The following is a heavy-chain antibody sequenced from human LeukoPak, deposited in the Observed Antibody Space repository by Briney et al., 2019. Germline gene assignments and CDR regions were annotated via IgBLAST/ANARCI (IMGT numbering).Heavy chain of an antibody. D-gene: IGHD6-19*01. J-gene: IGHJ3*02. V-gene: IGHV3-74*01. CDR3: AREGHSSGWYIYHAFDI. Sequence: GGSLRLSCAASGFTFSSYWMHWVRQAPGKGLVWVSRINSDGSSTSYADSVKGRFTISRDNAKNTLYLQMNSLRAEDTAVYYCAREGHSSGWYIYHAFDIWGQGTMVTVSS. CDR1: GFTFSSYW. CDR2: INSDGSST.